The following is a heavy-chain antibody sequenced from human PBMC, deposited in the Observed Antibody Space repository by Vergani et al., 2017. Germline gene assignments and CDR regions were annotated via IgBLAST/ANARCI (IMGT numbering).Heavy chain of an antibody. CDR1: GYSFTNYW. J-gene: IGHJ4*02. D-gene: IGHD3-22*01. Sequence: EVPLVQSGAEVKKPGESLNISCQISGYSFTNYWIGWVRQMPGEGLEWMGIIHPADSDTRYSPSFQGQVTISVDKSISTAYLQRSSLRASDSAMYYCARLYGRDSSGSKYFDYWGQGTLVTVSS. CDR2: IHPADSDT. V-gene: IGHV5-51*01. CDR3: ARLYGRDSSGSKYFDY.